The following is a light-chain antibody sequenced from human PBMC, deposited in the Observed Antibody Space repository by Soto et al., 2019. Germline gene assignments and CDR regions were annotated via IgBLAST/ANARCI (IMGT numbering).Light chain of an antibody. Sequence: QSVLTQPPSASGTPGQRVTISCSGNSANIGKNYVYWYQQLPGTAPKLLIYSNNQRPSGVPDRFSVSKSDTSASLAISGLRSEDEADYYCAAWDYRMKGRVFGGGTKLTVL. CDR2: SNN. V-gene: IGLV1-47*02. CDR3: AAWDYRMKGRV. CDR1: SANIGKNY. J-gene: IGLJ2*01.